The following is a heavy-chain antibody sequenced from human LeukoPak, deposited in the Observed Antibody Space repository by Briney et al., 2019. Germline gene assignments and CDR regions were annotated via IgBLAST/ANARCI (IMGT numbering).Heavy chain of an antibody. V-gene: IGHV1-46*01. D-gene: IGHD4-23*01. J-gene: IGHJ3*02. Sequence: ASVRVSCKASGYTFTSYYMHWVRQAPGQGLEWMGIINPSGGSTSYAQKFQGRVTMTRDTSTSTVYMELSSLRSEDTAVYYCARVLPVTHAFDIWGQGTMVTVSS. CDR2: INPSGGST. CDR3: ARVLPVTHAFDI. CDR1: GYTFTSYY.